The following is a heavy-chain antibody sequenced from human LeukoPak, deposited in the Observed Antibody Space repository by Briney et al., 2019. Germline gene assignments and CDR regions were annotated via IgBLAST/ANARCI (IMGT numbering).Heavy chain of an antibody. CDR3: ARERREQLLPPYTRSVTYFDY. V-gene: IGHV4-39*07. Sequence: PSETLSLTCTVSGGSITSNSYYWGWIRQPPGKGLEGIGSIYYSGSTYYNPSLKRRVTISIDTSKNQFSLKLSSVTAADTAVYYCARERREQLLPPYTRSVTYFDYWGQGALVTVSS. CDR1: GGSITSNSYY. D-gene: IGHD2-2*01. CDR2: IYYSGST. J-gene: IGHJ4*02.